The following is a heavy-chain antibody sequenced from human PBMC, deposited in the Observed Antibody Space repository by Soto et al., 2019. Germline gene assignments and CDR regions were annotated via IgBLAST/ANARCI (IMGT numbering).Heavy chain of an antibody. J-gene: IGHJ4*02. Sequence: EVQLVESGGGLVKPGGSLRLSCVASGFNFSDVWMNWVRQAPGKGLEWVGHVKTKADGGTTDYAASVKGRFIVSRDDSTNTLYLQMNSLKSEDTAVYYCTTLGPSWGQGTQVVVSS. CDR1: GFNFSDVW. V-gene: IGHV3-15*07. CDR2: VKTKADGGTT. CDR3: TTLGPS.